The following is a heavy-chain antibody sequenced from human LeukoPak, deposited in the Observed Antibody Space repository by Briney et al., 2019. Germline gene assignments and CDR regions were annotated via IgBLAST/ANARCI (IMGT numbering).Heavy chain of an antibody. Sequence: PGGSLSLSCAASGFTFDDYGMSWVRQAPGKGLEWVSGINWNGGSTGYADSVKGRFTISRDNAKNSLYLQMNSLRAEDTALYYCAREGRQPPHYYYYMDVWGKGTTVIVSS. V-gene: IGHV3-20*04. CDR2: INWNGGST. D-gene: IGHD1-1*01. J-gene: IGHJ6*03. CDR3: AREGRQPPHYYYYMDV. CDR1: GFTFDDYG.